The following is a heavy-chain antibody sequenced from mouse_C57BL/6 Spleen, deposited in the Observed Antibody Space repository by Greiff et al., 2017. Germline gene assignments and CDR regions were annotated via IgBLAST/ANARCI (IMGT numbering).Heavy chain of an antibody. J-gene: IGHJ2*01. CDR1: GYSFPGYY. V-gene: IGHV1-42*01. CDR2: IIPSTGGT. D-gene: IGHD2-1*01. CDR3: AYDNYYFDY. Sequence: VQLQQSGPELVKPGASVKISCKASGYSFPGYYMNWVKQSPEKSLEWIGEIIPSTGGTTYNQKFKAKATLTVDKSSSPAYMQLKSLTSEDSAVYYCAYDNYYFDYWCQGTTLTVSS.